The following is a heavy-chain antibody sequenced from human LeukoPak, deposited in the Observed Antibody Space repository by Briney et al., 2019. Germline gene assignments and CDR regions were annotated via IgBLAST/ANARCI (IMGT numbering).Heavy chain of an antibody. CDR1: GFTFSSYS. Sequence: TPGGSLRLSCAASGFTFSSYSMNWVRQAPGKGLEWVSSISSSSSYIYYADSVEGRFTISRDNAKNSLYLQMNSLRAEDTAVYYCARAQEYSYLSYYFDYWGQGTLVTVSS. J-gene: IGHJ4*02. D-gene: IGHD5-18*01. CDR3: ARAQEYSYLSYYFDY. CDR2: ISSSSSYI. V-gene: IGHV3-21*01.